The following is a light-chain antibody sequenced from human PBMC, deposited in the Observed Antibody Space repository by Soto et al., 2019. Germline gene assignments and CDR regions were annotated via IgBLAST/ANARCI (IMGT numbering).Light chain of an antibody. J-gene: IGKJ1*01. CDR3: QQYNSYPT. V-gene: IGKV1-5*03. CDR2: KAS. CDR1: QSISSW. Sequence: DLQMTQSPSTLSASVGDRVTITCRASQSISSWLAWYQQKPGKAPKLLIYKASSLESGVPSRFSGSGSGTDFTLTISSLQPDDFATYYCQQYNSYPTFGQGTKVEIK.